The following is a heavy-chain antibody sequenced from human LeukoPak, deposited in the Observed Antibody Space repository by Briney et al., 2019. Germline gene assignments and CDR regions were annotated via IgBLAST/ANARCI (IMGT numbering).Heavy chain of an antibody. D-gene: IGHD2-2*01. CDR2: IYYNSQWYS. CDR3: ARGQDVGVVPAADFDY. V-gene: IGHV6-1*01. Sequence: SQTLSLTCAISGDSVSRNNLAWNWIRQSPSRGLQWLGRIYYNSQWYSEYALSVRSRITINADTPKNQLSLQLNSVTPEDTAVYYCARGQDVGVVPAADFDYWGQGIQVTVSS. CDR1: GDSVSRNNLA. J-gene: IGHJ4*02.